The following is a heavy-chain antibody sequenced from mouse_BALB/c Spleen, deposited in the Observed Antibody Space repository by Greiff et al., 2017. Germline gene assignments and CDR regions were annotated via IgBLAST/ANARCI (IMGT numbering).Heavy chain of an antibody. CDR2: IDPETGGT. V-gene: IGHV1-15*01. D-gene: IGHD2-1*01. CDR3: TRYGNYVKDY. Sequence: VKLMESGAELVRPGASVTLSCKASGYTFTDYEMHWVKQTPVHGLEWIGAIDPETGGTAYNQKFKGKATLTADKSSSTAYMELRSLTSEDSAVYYCTRYGNYVKDYWGQGTTLTVSS. CDR1: GYTFTDYE. J-gene: IGHJ2*01.